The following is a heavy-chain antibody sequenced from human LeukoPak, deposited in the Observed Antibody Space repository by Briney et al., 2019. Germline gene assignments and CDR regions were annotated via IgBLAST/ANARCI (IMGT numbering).Heavy chain of an antibody. J-gene: IGHJ4*02. CDR3: ARGVYLGNGYYFDY. CDR2: IYTSGST. V-gene: IGHV4-4*07. CDR1: GGSISSYY. D-gene: IGHD2-8*01. Sequence: PSETLSLTCTVSGGSISSYYWNWIRQPAGKGLELIGPIYTSGSTSYSSSLKSRVTMSVDTSKNQFSVKLNSVIAADTAMHYCARGVYLGNGYYFDYWGQGTLVTVSS.